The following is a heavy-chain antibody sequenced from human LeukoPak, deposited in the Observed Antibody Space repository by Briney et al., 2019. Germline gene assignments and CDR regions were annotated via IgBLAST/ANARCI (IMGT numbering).Heavy chain of an antibody. V-gene: IGHV3-33*01. D-gene: IGHD4-17*01. Sequence: GGSLRLSCAASGFTFSSYGMHWVRQAPGKGLEGVAVIWYDGSNKYYADSVKGRFTISRDNSKNTLYLQMNGLRAEDTAVYYCARDGGNDYGNYFDYWGQGTLVTVSS. CDR3: ARDGGNDYGNYFDY. J-gene: IGHJ4*02. CDR2: IWYDGSNK. CDR1: GFTFSSYG.